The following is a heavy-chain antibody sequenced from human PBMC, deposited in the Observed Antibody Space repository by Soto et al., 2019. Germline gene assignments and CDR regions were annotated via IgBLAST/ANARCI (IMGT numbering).Heavy chain of an antibody. CDR2: IYTSGST. Sequence: LETLSLTCTVSGGSISSYYWSWIRQPAGKGLEWIGRIYTSGSTNYNPSLKSRVTMSVDTSKNQFSLKLSSVTAADTAVYYCARSVNDYVWGRAPGMDGWGQGTTVTVSS. CDR1: GGSISSYY. D-gene: IGHD3-16*01. J-gene: IGHJ6*02. CDR3: ARSVNDYVWGRAPGMDG. V-gene: IGHV4-4*07.